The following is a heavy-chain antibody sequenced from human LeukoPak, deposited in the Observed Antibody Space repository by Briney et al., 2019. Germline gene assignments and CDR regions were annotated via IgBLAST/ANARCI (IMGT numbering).Heavy chain of an antibody. V-gene: IGHV4-39*01. CDR1: GGSISSSSYY. CDR3: ASQYGSGTLAYGY. J-gene: IGHJ4*02. CDR2: IYNSGST. Sequence: SQTLSLTCTVSGGSISSSSYYWGWIRQPPGKGMEWIGNIYNSGSTYYNPSLKSRVTISADRSKNQFSLKLSSVTAADTAVYYCASQYGSGTLAYGYWGQGTLVTVSS. D-gene: IGHD3-10*01.